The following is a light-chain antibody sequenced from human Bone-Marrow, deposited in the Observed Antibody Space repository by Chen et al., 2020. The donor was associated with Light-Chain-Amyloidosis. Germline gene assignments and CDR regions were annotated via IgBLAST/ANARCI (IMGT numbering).Light chain of an antibody. CDR2: DDS. CDR3: QVWDRSGDRPV. Sequence: SYVLTQPSSVSVAPGQTATIACGGNNIGSTSVHWYQQTPGQAPLLVVYDDSDRPSGIPERLSASNSGNPPTLTISKVEAGDEADYYCQVWDRSGDRPVFGGGTKLTVL. V-gene: IGLV3-21*02. J-gene: IGLJ3*02. CDR1: NIGSTS.